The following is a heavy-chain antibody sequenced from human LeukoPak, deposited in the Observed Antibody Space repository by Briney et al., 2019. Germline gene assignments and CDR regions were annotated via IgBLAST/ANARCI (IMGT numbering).Heavy chain of an antibody. D-gene: IGHD2-2*01. CDR2: ISGSGGST. J-gene: IGHJ3*02. V-gene: IGHV3-23*01. CDR1: GFTFSSYA. Sequence: GGSLRLSCAASGFTFSSYAMSWVRQAPGKGLEWVSAISGSGGSTYYADSVEGRFTISRDNSKNTLYLQMNSLRAEDTAVYYCAKVGLVVRGPFDIWGQGTMVTVSS. CDR3: AKVGLVVRGPFDI.